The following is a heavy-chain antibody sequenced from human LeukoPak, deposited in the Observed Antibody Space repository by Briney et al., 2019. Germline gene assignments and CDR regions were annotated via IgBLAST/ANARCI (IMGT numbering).Heavy chain of an antibody. V-gene: IGHV3-21*01. CDR2: ISSSSSYI. J-gene: IGHJ4*02. Sequence: GGSLRLSCAASGFTFSSYSMNWVRQAPGKGLEWVSSISSSSSYIYYADSVKGRFTISRDNAKNSLYLQMHSLRAEDTAVYYCARGMKWELTFDYWGQGTLVTVSS. CDR1: GFTFSSYS. CDR3: ARGMKWELTFDY. D-gene: IGHD1-26*01.